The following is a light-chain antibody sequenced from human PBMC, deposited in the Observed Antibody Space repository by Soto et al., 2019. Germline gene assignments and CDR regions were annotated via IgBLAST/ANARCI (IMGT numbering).Light chain of an antibody. V-gene: IGLV2-14*01. CDR3: RPYTRSSTLLYV. Sequence: QSALTQPASVSGSPGQSITISCTGTSSDVGGYNYVSWYQQHPGKAPKLMIYDVSNRPSGVSNRFSGSKSGNTTSLTISGLQAEDEADYYCRPYTRSSTLLYVSGTGTKVTVL. CDR1: SSDVGGYNY. CDR2: DVS. J-gene: IGLJ1*01.